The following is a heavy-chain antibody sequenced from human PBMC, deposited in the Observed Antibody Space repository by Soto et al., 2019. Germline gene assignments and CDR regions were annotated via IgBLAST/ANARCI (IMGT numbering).Heavy chain of an antibody. CDR2: IIPIFGTA. V-gene: IGHV1-69*05. J-gene: IGHJ6*02. CDR3: ARHPGGRGYYYGMDV. D-gene: IGHD2-15*01. CDR1: GGTFSSYA. Sequence: QVQLVQSGAEVKKPGSSVKVSCKASGGTFSSYAISWVRQAPGQGLEWMGGIIPIFGTANYAQKFQGRVTXTPEQSXXTAYMELSSLRSEDTAVYYCARHPGGRGYYYGMDVWGQGTTVTVSS.